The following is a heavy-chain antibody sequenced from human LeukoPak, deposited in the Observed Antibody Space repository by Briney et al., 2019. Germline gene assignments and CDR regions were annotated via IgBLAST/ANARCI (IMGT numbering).Heavy chain of an antibody. CDR3: ARAVSSALAFDI. Sequence: PSETLSLTCTVSGGSVSSGSYYWSWIRQPPGKGLEWIGYIYYSGSTYYNPSLKSRITISADTSKNQFSLKLSSVTAADTAVYYCARAVSSALAFDIWGQGTMVTVSS. CDR2: IYYSGST. CDR1: GGSVSSGSYY. V-gene: IGHV4-61*01. J-gene: IGHJ3*02. D-gene: IGHD2-2*01.